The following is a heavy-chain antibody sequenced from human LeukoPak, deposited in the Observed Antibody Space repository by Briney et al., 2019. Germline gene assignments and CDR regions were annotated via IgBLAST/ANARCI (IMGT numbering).Heavy chain of an antibody. CDR2: ISAYNGNT. CDR3: ARDPRRGDYDY. J-gene: IGHJ4*02. V-gene: IGHV1-18*04. CDR1: GYSFTGNY. Sequence: ASVKVSCKASGYSFTGNYMHWVRQAPGQGLEWMGWISAYNGNTNYAQKLQGRVTMTTDTSTSTAYMELRSLRSDDTAVYYCARDPRRGDYDYWGQGTLVTVSS. D-gene: IGHD4-17*01.